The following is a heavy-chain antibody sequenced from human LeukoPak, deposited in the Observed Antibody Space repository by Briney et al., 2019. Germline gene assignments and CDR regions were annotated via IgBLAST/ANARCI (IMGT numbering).Heavy chain of an antibody. CDR1: GFNFNNLW. J-gene: IGHJ3*02. V-gene: IGHV3-7*01. CDR2: IKEDGSEK. CDR3: AAFDI. Sequence: PGESLRLSCAASGFNFNNLWMTWVRQAPGKGLEWVANIKEDGSEKNYVDSVKGRFTISRDNAKNSLYLQMNSLRAEDTAVYYCAAFDIWGQGTMVTVSS.